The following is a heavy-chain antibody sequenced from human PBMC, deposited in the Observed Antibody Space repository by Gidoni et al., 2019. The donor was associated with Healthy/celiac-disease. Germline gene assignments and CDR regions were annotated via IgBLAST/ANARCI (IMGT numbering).Heavy chain of an antibody. V-gene: IGHV1-18*04. CDR3: ARDVVVAASPNYYYYGMDV. J-gene: IGHJ6*02. CDR2: ISAYNGNT. D-gene: IGHD2-21*01. CDR1: GYTFTSYG. Sequence: QVQLVQSGAEVKKPGASVKVSCKASGYTFTSYGISWVRPAPGQGLEGMGWISAYNGNTNYAQKLQGRVTMTTDTSTSTAYMELRSLRSDDTAVYYCARDVVVAASPNYYYYGMDVWGQGTTVTVSS.